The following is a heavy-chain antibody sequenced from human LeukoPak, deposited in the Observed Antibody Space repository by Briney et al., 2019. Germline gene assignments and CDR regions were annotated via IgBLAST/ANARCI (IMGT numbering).Heavy chain of an antibody. CDR2: IWYDEGNK. J-gene: IGHJ5*02. CDR3: ARAEAGFDP. CDR1: GFTFRSYG. V-gene: IGHV3-30*02. Sequence: SGGSLRLSCSASGFTFRSYGMHWARQAPGKGLEWVAYIWYDEGNKYYADSAKGRFTVSRDNSQDTLYLQMNSLRVEDTAVYYCARAEAGFDPWGQGTLVTVSS.